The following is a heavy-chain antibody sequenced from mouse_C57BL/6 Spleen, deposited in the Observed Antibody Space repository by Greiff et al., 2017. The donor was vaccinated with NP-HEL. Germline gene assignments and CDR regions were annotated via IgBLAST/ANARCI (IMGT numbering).Heavy chain of an antibody. Sequence: EVKVVEPGGGLVKPGGSLKLSCAASGFTFSSYTMSWVRQTPEKRLEWVATISGGGGNTYYPDSVKGRFTISRANAKNTLYLQISSLGAEETALYYSARHWNYWGQGTTLTVSS. J-gene: IGHJ2*01. V-gene: IGHV5-9*01. CDR3: ARHWNY. CDR1: GFTFSSYT. CDR2: ISGGGGNT.